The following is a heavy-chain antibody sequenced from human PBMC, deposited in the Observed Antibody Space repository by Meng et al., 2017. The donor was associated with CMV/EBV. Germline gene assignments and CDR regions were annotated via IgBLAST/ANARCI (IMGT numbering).Heavy chain of an antibody. J-gene: IGHJ4*02. V-gene: IGHV3-13*03. Sequence: GESLKISCAACGFTFSSYDMHWVRQATGKGLEWVSAIGTAGDTYYPGSVKGQFTISRENAKNSLYLQMNSLRAGDTAVYYCAKKRERDSGWFSYFDYWGQGTLVTVSS. CDR2: IGTAGDT. CDR1: GFTFSSYD. CDR3: AKKRERDSGWFSYFDY. D-gene: IGHD6-19*01.